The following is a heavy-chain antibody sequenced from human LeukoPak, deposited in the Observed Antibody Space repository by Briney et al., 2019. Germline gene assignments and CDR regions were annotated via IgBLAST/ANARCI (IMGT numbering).Heavy chain of an antibody. V-gene: IGHV3-9*01. CDR1: GFTFDDYA. Sequence: GGSLRLSCAASGFTFDDYAMHWVRQAPGKGLEWVSGISWNSGSIGYADSVKGRFTISRDNAKNSLYLQMNSLRAEDTALYYCARGGSGYDFIYYFDYWGQGTLVTVSS. CDR2: ISWNSGSI. J-gene: IGHJ4*02. D-gene: IGHD5-12*01. CDR3: ARGGSGYDFIYYFDY.